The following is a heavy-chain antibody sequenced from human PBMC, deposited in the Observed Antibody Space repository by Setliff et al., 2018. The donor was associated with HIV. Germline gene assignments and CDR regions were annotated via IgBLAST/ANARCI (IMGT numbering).Heavy chain of an antibody. CDR2: IYYSGST. D-gene: IGHD5-12*01. Sequence: PSETLSLTCTVSGGSISSGDYYWTWIRQPPGKGLEWIGYIYYSGSTYYNPFLNSRVTISVDTSKNQFSLNLSSVTAADTSVYYCARFQIVAEGPPYYFDYWGQGALVTVSS. CDR3: ARFQIVAEGPPYYFDY. V-gene: IGHV4-30-4*08. CDR1: GGSISSGDYY. J-gene: IGHJ4*02.